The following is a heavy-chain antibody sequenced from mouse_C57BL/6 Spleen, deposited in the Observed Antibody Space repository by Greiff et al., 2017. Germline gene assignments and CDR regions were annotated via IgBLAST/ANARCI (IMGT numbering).Heavy chain of an antibody. CDR2: IYPGDGDT. CDR1: GYAFSSSW. CDR3: AREGYDYDCPWFAY. J-gene: IGHJ3*01. V-gene: IGHV1-82*01. D-gene: IGHD2-4*01. Sequence: QVQLQQSGPELVKPGASVKISCKASGYAFSSSWMNWVKQRPGKGLEWIGRIYPGDGDTNYNGKFKGKATLTADKSSSTAYMQLSSLTSEDSAVYFCAREGYDYDCPWFAYWGQGTLVTVSA.